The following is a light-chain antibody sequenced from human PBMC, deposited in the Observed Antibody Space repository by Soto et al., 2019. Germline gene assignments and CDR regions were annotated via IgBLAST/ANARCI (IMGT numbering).Light chain of an antibody. CDR2: GAS. J-gene: IGKJ4*01. CDR1: QSVSSSY. Sequence: ENVLTQSPGTLSLSPGERATLSCRASQSVSSSYLAWYQQKPGQAPRLLIYGASSRATGIPDRFSGSGSGTDFTLTISSLEPEDFAVYYCQQYGSSPPFTFGGRTKVEIK. V-gene: IGKV3-20*01. CDR3: QQYGSSPPFT.